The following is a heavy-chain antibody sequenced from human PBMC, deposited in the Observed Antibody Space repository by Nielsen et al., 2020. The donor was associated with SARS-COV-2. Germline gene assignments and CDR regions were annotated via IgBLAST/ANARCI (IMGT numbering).Heavy chain of an antibody. CDR3: ARIRVVRGVYYYYYMDV. J-gene: IGHJ6*03. V-gene: IGHV2-26*01. CDR1: GFSLSNARMG. CDR2: IFSNDEK. Sequence: SGPTLMHPTETLTLTCTVSGFSLSNARMGVSWIRQHPGKALEWLAHIFSNDEKSYSTSLKSRLTISKDTSKSQVVLTMTNMDPVDTATYYCARIRVVRGVYYYYYMDVWGKGTTVTVSS. D-gene: IGHD3-10*01.